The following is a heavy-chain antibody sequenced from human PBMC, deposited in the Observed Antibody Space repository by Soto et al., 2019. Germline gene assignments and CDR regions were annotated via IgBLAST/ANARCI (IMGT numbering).Heavy chain of an antibody. CDR1: GFTFSSYG. J-gene: IGHJ4*02. CDR3: AKDRSQAVAALFDY. CDR2: ISYDGSNK. D-gene: IGHD6-19*01. Sequence: SLRLSCAASGFTFSSYGMHWVRQAPGKGLEWVAVISYDGSNKYYADSVKGRFTISRDNSKNTLYLQMSSLRAEDTAVYYCAKDRSQAVAALFDYWGQGTLVTVSS. V-gene: IGHV3-30*18.